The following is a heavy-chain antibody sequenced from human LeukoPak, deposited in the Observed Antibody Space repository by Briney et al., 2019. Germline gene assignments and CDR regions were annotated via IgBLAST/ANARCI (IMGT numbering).Heavy chain of an antibody. J-gene: IGHJ4*02. CDR3: AKVTRWNPYYFDY. V-gene: IGHV3-23*01. D-gene: IGHD1-1*01. Sequence: PGGSLRLSCVASGFTFTDYFMSWVRQAPGKGLEWVSAISGSGGSTYYADSVKGRFTISRDNSKNTLYLQMNSLRAEDTAVYYCAKVTRWNPYYFDYWGQGTLVTVSS. CDR2: ISGSGGST. CDR1: GFTFTDYF.